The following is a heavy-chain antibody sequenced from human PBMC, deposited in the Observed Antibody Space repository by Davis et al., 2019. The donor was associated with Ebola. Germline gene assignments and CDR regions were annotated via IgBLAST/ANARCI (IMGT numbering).Heavy chain of an antibody. CDR1: GAFVSSGGYS. CDR2: YYYTGST. J-gene: IGHJ4*02. D-gene: IGHD3-22*01. V-gene: IGHV4-30-4*07. CDR3: ASGDSYYDPSGYYAGPEAPDH. Sequence: SETLSLTCAVSGAFVSSGGYSWIWIRQPPGKGLEWIGYYYYTGSTYLCPSLRSRVTISVDTSKNLFSLKLTSVTAADTAVYYCASGDSYYDPSGYYAGPEAPDHWGQGTLVSVSS.